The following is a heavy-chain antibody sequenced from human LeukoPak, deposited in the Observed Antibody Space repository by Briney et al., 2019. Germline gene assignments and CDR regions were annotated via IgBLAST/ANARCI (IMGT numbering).Heavy chain of an antibody. V-gene: IGHV3-7*03. CDR2: IKQDGSEK. J-gene: IGHJ6*03. CDR3: ARGKPRYCSRTSCYLNYYYYYMDV. CDR1: GFTFSSYW. D-gene: IGHD2-2*01. Sequence: GGSLRLSCAASGFTFSSYWMSWVRQAPGKGLEWVANIKQDGSEKYYVDSVKGRFTISRDNAKNSLYLQMNSLRAEDTAVYYCARGKPRYCSRTSCYLNYYYYYMDVWGKGTTVTISS.